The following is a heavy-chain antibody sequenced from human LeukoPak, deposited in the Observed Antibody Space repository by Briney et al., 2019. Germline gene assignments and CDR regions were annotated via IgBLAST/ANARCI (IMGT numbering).Heavy chain of an antibody. J-gene: IGHJ6*02. V-gene: IGHV3-72*01. CDR3: ARDQAGAMDYYGTDV. D-gene: IGHD1-26*01. CDR1: GFTFSDHY. Sequence: GGSLRLSCAASGFTFSDHYMDWVRQAPGKGLEWVGRTRNKANSYTTEYAASVKGRFTISRDDSKNSLYLQMNSLKTEDTAVYYCARDQAGAMDYYGTDVWGQGTTVTVSS. CDR2: TRNKANSYTT.